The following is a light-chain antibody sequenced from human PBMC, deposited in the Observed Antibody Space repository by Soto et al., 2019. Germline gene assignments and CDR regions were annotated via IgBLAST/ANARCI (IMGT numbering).Light chain of an antibody. J-gene: IGKJ3*01. CDR2: GAS. V-gene: IGKV3-20*01. Sequence: EIVLTQSPGTLSLSPGERATLSCRASQSISSNYLAWYQQKSGQAPRLLIFGASSRATGIPDRFSGTGSGTDFTLTISRLEPEDFAVYYGQQYSSSPLFTFGPGTKVDIK. CDR3: QQYSSSPLFT. CDR1: QSISSNY.